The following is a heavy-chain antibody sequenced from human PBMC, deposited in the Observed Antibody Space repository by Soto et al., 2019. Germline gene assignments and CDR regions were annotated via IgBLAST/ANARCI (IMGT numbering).Heavy chain of an antibody. CDR1: GYTFTSYG. D-gene: IGHD3-3*01. Sequence: ASVKVSCKASGYTFTSYGISWVRQAPGQGLEWMGWISAYNGNTNYAQKLQGRVTMTTDTSTSTAYMELRSLRSDDTAVYYYARGWAYYDFWSGYYSWFDPWGQGTLVTVSS. V-gene: IGHV1-18*04. CDR3: ARGWAYYDFWSGYYSWFDP. J-gene: IGHJ5*02. CDR2: ISAYNGNT.